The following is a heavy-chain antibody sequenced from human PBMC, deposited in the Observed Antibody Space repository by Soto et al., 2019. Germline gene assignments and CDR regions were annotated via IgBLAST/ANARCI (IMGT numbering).Heavy chain of an antibody. D-gene: IGHD1-1*01. Sequence: EMQLLESGGGLVQPGGSLILSCAASGFSFSTYSLSWVRQSPGKGLEWVSGISGTGESKHYADSARGRFAISRDNSRNTLYLQMSSLRAEDSAVYYCAKSWGDRWNTYYFQRWGQGTLVTFSS. V-gene: IGHV3-23*01. CDR1: GFSFSTYS. CDR2: ISGTGESK. CDR3: AKSWGDRWNTYYFQR. J-gene: IGHJ4*02.